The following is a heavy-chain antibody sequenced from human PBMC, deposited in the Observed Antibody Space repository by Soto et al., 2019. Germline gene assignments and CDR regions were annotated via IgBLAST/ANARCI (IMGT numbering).Heavy chain of an antibody. J-gene: IGHJ4*02. CDR2: ISGYNGNT. CDR3: AREGDPAY. Sequence: ASVKLSCKAFGYTFSNYRFSWVRQAPGQGLEWMGWISGYNGNTNYAERLQGRVTMTTDTSTSTAYMELRSFIYDDTAVYFCAREGDPAYWVQGSPVTVSS. D-gene: IGHD3-10*01. CDR1: GYTFSNYR. V-gene: IGHV1-18*01.